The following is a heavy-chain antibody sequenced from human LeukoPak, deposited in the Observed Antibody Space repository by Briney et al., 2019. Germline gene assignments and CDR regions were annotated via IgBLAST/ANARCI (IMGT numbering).Heavy chain of an antibody. V-gene: IGHV3-53*01. CDR2: IYSGGST. CDR1: GFTFVDYA. CDR3: ARGDFFDP. D-gene: IGHD2/OR15-2a*01. Sequence: PGGSLRLSCAASGFTFVDYAMHWVRQAPGKGLEWVSVIYSGGSTYYADSVKGRFTISRDNSKNTLYLQMNSLRAEDTAVYYCARGDFFDPWGQGTLVTVSS. J-gene: IGHJ5*02.